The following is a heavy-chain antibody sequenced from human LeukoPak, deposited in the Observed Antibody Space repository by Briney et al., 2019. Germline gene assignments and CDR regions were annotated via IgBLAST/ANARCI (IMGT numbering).Heavy chain of an antibody. CDR3: ARGGYCSSTSCYTDDY. J-gene: IGHJ4*02. CDR1: GYTFTGYY. D-gene: IGHD2-2*02. V-gene: IGHV1-18*04. CDR2: ISAYSGNT. Sequence: ASVKVSCKASGYTFTGYYMHWVRQAPGQGLEWMGWISAYSGNTNYAQKLQGRVTMTTDTSTSTAYMELRSLRSDDTAVYYCARGGYCSSTSCYTDDYWGQGTLVTVSS.